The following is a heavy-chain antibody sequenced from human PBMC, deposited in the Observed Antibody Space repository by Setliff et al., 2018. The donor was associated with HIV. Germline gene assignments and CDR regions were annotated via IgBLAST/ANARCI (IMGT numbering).Heavy chain of an antibody. CDR2: IRQDGRET. CDR3: ARVTVDWGFGNAFDI. V-gene: IGHV3-7*01. Sequence: GGSLRLSCAASGFTFSSYWMSWVRQAPGKGLEWVADIRQDGRETRYVDSVKGRFTIYRDNAKNSVYLQMNSLRAEDTAVYYCARVTVDWGFGNAFDIWGQGTMVTVSS. CDR1: GFTFSSYW. J-gene: IGHJ3*02. D-gene: IGHD7-27*01.